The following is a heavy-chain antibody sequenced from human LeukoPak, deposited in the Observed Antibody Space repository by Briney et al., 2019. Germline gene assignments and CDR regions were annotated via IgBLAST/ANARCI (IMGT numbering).Heavy chain of an antibody. CDR3: ARAYYDFWSGYYGDYYYYMDV. CDR2: ISGSGGST. CDR1: GFTFSSYA. Sequence: GGSLRLSCAASGFTFSSYAMSWVRQAPGEGLEWVSAISGSGGSTYYADSVKGRFTISRDNSKNSLYLQMNSLRAEDTAVYYCARAYYDFWSGYYGDYYYYMDVWGKGTTVTVSS. J-gene: IGHJ6*03. D-gene: IGHD3-3*01. V-gene: IGHV3-23*01.